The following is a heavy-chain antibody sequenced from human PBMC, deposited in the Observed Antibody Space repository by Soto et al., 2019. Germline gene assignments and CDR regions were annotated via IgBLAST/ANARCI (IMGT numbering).Heavy chain of an antibody. V-gene: IGHV4-4*02. CDR1: AGCISSSNW. Sequence: SETLSLTCALSAGCISSSNWWSCVRQPPGKGLEWIGEIYHSGSTNYNPSLKSRVTISVDKSKNQFSLKLSSVTAADTAVYYCASITTTVTTSPGDMDVWGQGTTVTVSS. D-gene: IGHD4-17*01. CDR2: IYHSGST. J-gene: IGHJ6*02. CDR3: ASITTTVTTSPGDMDV.